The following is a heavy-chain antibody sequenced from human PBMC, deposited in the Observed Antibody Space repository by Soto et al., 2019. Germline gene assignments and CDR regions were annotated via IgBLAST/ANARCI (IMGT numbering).Heavy chain of an antibody. CDR2: IYYTGSA. D-gene: IGHD6-19*01. CDR1: GGSISGHY. CDR3: ARGGWSHDS. V-gene: IGHV4-59*11. Sequence: SETLSLTCTVSGGSISGHYWSWIRQPPGKGLEWIGYIYYTGSADYNPSLKSRVTISVDTSKNQFSLKLSSVTAADTAVYYCARGGWSHDSWGQGTLVTVSS. J-gene: IGHJ4*02.